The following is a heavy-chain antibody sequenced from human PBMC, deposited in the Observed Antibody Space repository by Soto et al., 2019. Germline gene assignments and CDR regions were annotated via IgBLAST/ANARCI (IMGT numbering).Heavy chain of an antibody. V-gene: IGHV3-23*01. D-gene: IGHD3-22*01. Sequence: VECLRLACAASGFTFTQYATSWVRQAPGKGLECVSAISGRGGNTYYADSMEGRFTISRDNSKNTLYLQMNSLKTEDTAVYYCTTDGSYYYDSSGYYYVPCACWGQGTLVTVSS. CDR3: TTDGSYYYDSSGYYYVPCAC. CDR2: ISGRGGNT. CDR1: GFTFTQYA. J-gene: IGHJ4*02.